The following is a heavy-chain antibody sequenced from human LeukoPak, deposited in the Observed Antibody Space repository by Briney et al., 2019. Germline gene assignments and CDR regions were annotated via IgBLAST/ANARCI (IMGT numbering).Heavy chain of an antibody. J-gene: IGHJ3*02. V-gene: IGHV3-23*01. Sequence: GGSLRLSCAGSEFTFNNYAMNWVRQTPGKGLEWVAAISGTGGTTYYADSVKGRSTISRDNSKNTLYLQMNSLRAEDTAVYYCAKEVRGDAFDIWGQGTMVTVSS. D-gene: IGHD3-16*01. CDR2: ISGTGGTT. CDR1: EFTFNNYA. CDR3: AKEVRGDAFDI.